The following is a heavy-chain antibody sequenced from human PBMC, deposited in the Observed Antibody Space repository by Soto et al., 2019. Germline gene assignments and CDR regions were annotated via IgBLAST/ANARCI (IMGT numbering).Heavy chain of an antibody. CDR2: IWYDGSNK. CDR3: ARSDILTGPADY. CDR1: GLTFSSYG. Sequence: GGSLRLSCAASGLTFSSYGMHWVRQAPGKGLEWVAVIWYDGSNKYYADSVKGRFTISRDNSKNTLYLQMNSLRAEDTAVYYCARSDILTGPADYWGQGTLVTVSS. D-gene: IGHD3-9*01. J-gene: IGHJ4*02. V-gene: IGHV3-33*01.